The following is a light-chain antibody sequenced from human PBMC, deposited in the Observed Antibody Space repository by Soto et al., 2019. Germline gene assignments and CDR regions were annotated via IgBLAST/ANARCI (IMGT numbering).Light chain of an antibody. V-gene: IGKV2-28*01. J-gene: IGKJ1*01. CDR1: QTLLHSNGYNY. CDR3: MQALQSPRT. CDR2: LGS. Sequence: LLTESPLSLPCTPGEPASISCRSSQTLLHSNGYNYVDWYLQKPGQSPQLLIYLGSNRSSGVPDRFSGSGSGTDLTLKISRVEAEDVGVYYCMQALQSPRTFGQVSKV.